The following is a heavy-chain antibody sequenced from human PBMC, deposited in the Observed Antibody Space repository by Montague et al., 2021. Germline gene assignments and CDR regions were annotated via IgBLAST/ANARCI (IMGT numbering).Heavy chain of an antibody. CDR2: VYYTVTA. D-gene: IGHD2-8*01. CDR1: GESINFYY. J-gene: IGHJ4*02. V-gene: IGHV4-59*01. CDR3: ASQGTNWDY. Sequence: SETLSLTCTVSGESINFYYWCWIRQPPGKGLEWIGYVYYTVTAHYNHSLKSRVTRSVDPSRNQIYLNVNSVTAADTAVYYCASQGTNWDYWGQGTLVTVSS.